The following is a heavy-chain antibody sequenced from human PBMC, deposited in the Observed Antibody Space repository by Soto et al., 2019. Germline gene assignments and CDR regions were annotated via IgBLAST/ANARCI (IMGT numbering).Heavy chain of an antibody. CDR1: GGSISSGGYY. Sequence: SETLSLTCTVSGGSISSGGYYWSWIRQHPGKGLEWIGYIYYSGSTYYNPSLKSRVTISVDTSKNQFSLKLSSVTAADTAVYYCARVGPHYYDSSGDAFDIWGQGTMVTVS. D-gene: IGHD3-22*01. V-gene: IGHV4-31*03. J-gene: IGHJ3*02. CDR3: ARVGPHYYDSSGDAFDI. CDR2: IYYSGST.